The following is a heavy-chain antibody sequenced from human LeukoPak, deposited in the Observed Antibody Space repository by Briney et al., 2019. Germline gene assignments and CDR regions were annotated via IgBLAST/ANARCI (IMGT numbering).Heavy chain of an antibody. CDR3: AKERDTAMVTIDY. V-gene: IGHV3-30*02. CDR1: GFTFSSYG. J-gene: IGHJ4*02. D-gene: IGHD5-18*01. CDR2: IRYDGSNK. Sequence: EGSLRLSCAASGFTFSSYGMHWVRQAPGKGLEWVAFIRYDGSNKYYADSVKGRLTISRDNSKNTLYLQMNSLRAEDTAVYYCAKERDTAMVTIDYWGQGTLVTVSS.